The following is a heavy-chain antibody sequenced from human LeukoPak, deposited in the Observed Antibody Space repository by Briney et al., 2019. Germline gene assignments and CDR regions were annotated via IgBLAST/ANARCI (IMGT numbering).Heavy chain of an antibody. Sequence: GGSLRLSCAASGFTFSSYAMSWVRQAPGKGLEWVSAISNSGGSTYYADSVKGRFTISRDNSKNTLNLQMNSLRAEDTAVYYCARVAYDYVWGSYRYVDYWGQGTLVTVSS. J-gene: IGHJ4*02. CDR2: ISNSGGST. CDR1: GFTFSSYA. CDR3: ARVAYDYVWGSYRYVDY. D-gene: IGHD3-16*02. V-gene: IGHV3-23*01.